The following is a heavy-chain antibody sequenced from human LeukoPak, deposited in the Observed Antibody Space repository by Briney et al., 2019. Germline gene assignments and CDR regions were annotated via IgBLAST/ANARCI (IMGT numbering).Heavy chain of an antibody. J-gene: IGHJ4*02. V-gene: IGHV3-66*01. CDR3: TTHSSGQYHNY. CDR2: IYSDGRI. D-gene: IGHD3-22*01. Sequence: PGGSLRLSCAASGFTISSNYMSWVRQAPGKGLEWVSVIYSDGRIYYADSVKGRFTISRDDSKTTLYLQMNSLKTEDTAVYYCTTHSSGQYHNYWGQGTLVTVSS. CDR1: GFTISSNY.